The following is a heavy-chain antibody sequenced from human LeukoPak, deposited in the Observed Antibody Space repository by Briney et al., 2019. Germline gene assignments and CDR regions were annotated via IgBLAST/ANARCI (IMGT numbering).Heavy chain of an antibody. Sequence: ASVTVSCKASGYPFTNYDINWVRQASGQGLEWMGWMNPNTGNTGSAQNFQGRLTMTRDTSISTAYMELSSLRFEDTAVCFCARGPNHDLWNGYSYSYYYMEVWGKGTTVTVSS. CDR3: ARGPNHDLWNGYSYSYYYMEV. CDR2: MNPNTGNT. J-gene: IGHJ6*03. V-gene: IGHV1-8*01. CDR1: GYPFTNYD. D-gene: IGHD3/OR15-3a*01.